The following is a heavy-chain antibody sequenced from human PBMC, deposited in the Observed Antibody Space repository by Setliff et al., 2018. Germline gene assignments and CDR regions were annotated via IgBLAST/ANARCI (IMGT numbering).Heavy chain of an antibody. CDR3: ARSVVVIAYDAFDI. J-gene: IGHJ3*02. CDR2: IYYSGST. V-gene: IGHV4-39*01. Sequence: SETLSLTCTVSGGSISSSSYYWGWIRQPPGKGLEWIGSIYYSGSTYYNPSLKSRVTISVDTSKNQFSLKLSSVTAADTAVYYCARSVVVIAYDAFDIWGQGTMVTVS. CDR1: GGSISSSSYY. D-gene: IGHD2-21*01.